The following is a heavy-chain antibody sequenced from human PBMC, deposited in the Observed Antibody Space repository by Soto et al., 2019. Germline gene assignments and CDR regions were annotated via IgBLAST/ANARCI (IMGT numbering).Heavy chain of an antibody. Sequence: PGGSLRLSCVVSDLSLKSYGMSWVRQAPGKGLEWVSVISGGGGRTDYADSVKGRFTISRDISKNTVFLQMNSLRAEDTAVYYCAKDRDSRGIDVWGQGTTVTVSS. D-gene: IGHD2-21*01. CDR3: AKDRDSRGIDV. V-gene: IGHV3-23*01. CDR1: DLSLKSYG. CDR2: ISGGGGRT. J-gene: IGHJ6*02.